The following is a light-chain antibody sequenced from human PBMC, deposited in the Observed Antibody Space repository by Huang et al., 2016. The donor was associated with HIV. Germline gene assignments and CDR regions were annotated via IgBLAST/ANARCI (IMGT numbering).Light chain of an antibody. Sequence: DIVLTQAPDSLHMSLGERATINCKSSQSLLDKFTGKNHLAWYQQRPGQSPKVFISWASTRESGVPDRFSGSGSVTDFTLTIDSLQSDDVAVYYCQQYLASPGFGRGT. CDR3: QQYLASPG. J-gene: IGKJ1*01. CDR1: QSLLDKFTGKNH. V-gene: IGKV4-1*01. CDR2: WAS.